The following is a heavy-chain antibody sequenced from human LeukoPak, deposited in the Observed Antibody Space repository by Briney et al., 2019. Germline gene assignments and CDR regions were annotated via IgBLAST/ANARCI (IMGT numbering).Heavy chain of an antibody. D-gene: IGHD3-3*01. Sequence: GASVKVSCKASGYTFTGYYMHWVRQAPGQGLEWMGWINPNSGGTNYAQKFQGRVTMTRDTSISTAYMELSRLRSDDTAVYYCARVPRSFGVVIISFDYWGQGTLVTVSS. V-gene: IGHV1-2*02. CDR2: INPNSGGT. J-gene: IGHJ4*02. CDR3: ARVPRSFGVVIISFDY. CDR1: GYTFTGYY.